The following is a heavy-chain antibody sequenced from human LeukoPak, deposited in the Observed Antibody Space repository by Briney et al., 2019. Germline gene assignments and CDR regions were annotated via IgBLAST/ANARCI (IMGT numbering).Heavy chain of an antibody. Sequence: GGSLRLSCAASGFTFSSYWMRWVRQAPGKGLVWVSRINSDGSSTSYADSVKGRFTISRDNAKNTLYLQMNSLRAEDTAVYYCARDKSYSGRGNWFDPWGQGTLVTVSS. CDR2: INSDGSST. CDR1: GFTFSSYW. D-gene: IGHD1-26*01. J-gene: IGHJ5*02. V-gene: IGHV3-74*01. CDR3: ARDKSYSGRGNWFDP.